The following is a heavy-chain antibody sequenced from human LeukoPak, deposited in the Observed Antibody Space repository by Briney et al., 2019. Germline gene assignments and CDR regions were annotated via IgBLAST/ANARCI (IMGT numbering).Heavy chain of an antibody. D-gene: IGHD3-10*01. CDR3: ARGPYFGSGSYIAGGGMDV. Sequence: GGSLRLSCAASGFTFNTYAMHWVRQTPDTGLEWVAVISFDGSDKCYADSVKGRFTISGDNSRSTLFLAMNSLRVDDTAVYYCARGPYFGSGSYIAGGGMDVWGQGTTVTVSS. J-gene: IGHJ6*02. V-gene: IGHV3-30-3*01. CDR2: ISFDGSDK. CDR1: GFTFNTYA.